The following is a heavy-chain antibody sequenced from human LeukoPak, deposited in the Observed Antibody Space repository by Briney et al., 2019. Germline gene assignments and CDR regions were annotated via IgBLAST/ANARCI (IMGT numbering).Heavy chain of an antibody. Sequence: GGSLRLSCAASGFTFSSYWMHWVRQAPGKGLVWLSRINSDGYSISYADSMKGRFTISRDNAKNTLYLQMNTLRAEDTAMYYCARGIAVAGTDYWGQGTLVTVSS. CDR1: GFTFSSYW. CDR3: ARGIAVAGTDY. V-gene: IGHV3-74*01. D-gene: IGHD6-19*01. CDR2: INSDGYSI. J-gene: IGHJ4*02.